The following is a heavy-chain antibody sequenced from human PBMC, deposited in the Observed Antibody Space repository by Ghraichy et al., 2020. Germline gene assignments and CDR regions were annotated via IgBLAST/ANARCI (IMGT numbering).Heavy chain of an antibody. D-gene: IGHD2-21*02. CDR2: IYPGDSDT. V-gene: IGHV5-51*01. J-gene: IGHJ4*02. CDR3: ARPSYCGGDCLTGGSFDY. CDR1: GYSFTGYW. Sequence: GESLNISCKGSGYSFTGYWIAWVRQMPGKGLEWMGIIYPGDSDTRYSPSFQGQVTISADKSISTAYLQWSSLKASDTAMYYCARPSYCGGDCLTGGSFDYWGQGTLVTVSS.